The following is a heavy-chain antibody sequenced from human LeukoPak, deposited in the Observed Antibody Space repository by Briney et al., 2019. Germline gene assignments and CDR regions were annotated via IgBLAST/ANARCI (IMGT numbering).Heavy chain of an antibody. V-gene: IGHV1-2*02. Sequence: GASVKVSCKASGGTFSSYAISWVRQAPGQGLEWMGWINPNSGGTNYAQKFQGRVTMTRDTSISTAYMELSRLRSDDTAVYYCATDGGVTVTTCNYWGQGTLVTVSS. CDR3: ATDGGVTVTTCNY. CDR2: INPNSGGT. D-gene: IGHD4-17*01. CDR1: GGTFSSYA. J-gene: IGHJ4*02.